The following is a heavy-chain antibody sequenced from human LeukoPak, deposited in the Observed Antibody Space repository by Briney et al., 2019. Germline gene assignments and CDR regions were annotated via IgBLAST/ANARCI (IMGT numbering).Heavy chain of an antibody. CDR2: IFPIFGTA. Sequence: ASVKVSCKASGYTFTSYAISWVRQAPGQGLEWMGGIFPIFGTANYAQKFQGRVTITTDESTSTAYMELSSLRSEDTAVYYCATGIGHYYYYMDVWGKGTTVTVSS. D-gene: IGHD2-21*01. CDR3: ATGIGHYYYYMDV. V-gene: IGHV1-69*05. J-gene: IGHJ6*03. CDR1: GYTFTSYA.